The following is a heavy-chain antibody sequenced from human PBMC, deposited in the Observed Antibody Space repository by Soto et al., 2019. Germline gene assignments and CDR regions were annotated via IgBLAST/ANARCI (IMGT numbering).Heavy chain of an antibody. V-gene: IGHV3-33*01. J-gene: IGHJ6*02. CDR1: GFTFSNYG. CDR2: ILNDGSNR. CDR3: ARDDEYSGNGMDV. D-gene: IGHD3-10*01. Sequence: QVQLVESGGGVVQPGRSLRLSCAASGFTFSNYGMHWVRQGPGKGLEWVAVILNDGSNRYHADSVKDRFTISRDNSKNTLYLQMNILRAEATAVYYCARDDEYSGNGMDVWGQGTTVTVS.